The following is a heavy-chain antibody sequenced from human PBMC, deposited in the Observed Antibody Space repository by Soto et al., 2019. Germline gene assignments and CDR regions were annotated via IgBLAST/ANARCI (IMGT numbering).Heavy chain of an antibody. Sequence: VGSLRLSCAASGFTFSSYSMNWVRQAPGKGLEWVSYISSSSTIYYADSVKGRFTISRDNSKNTLYLQMNSLRAEDTAVYYWANARTSYSSGMDGWGKGTKVTVAS. CDR1: GFTFSSYS. CDR3: ANARTSYSSGMDG. J-gene: IGHJ6*04. CDR2: ISSSSTI. V-gene: IGHV3-48*01.